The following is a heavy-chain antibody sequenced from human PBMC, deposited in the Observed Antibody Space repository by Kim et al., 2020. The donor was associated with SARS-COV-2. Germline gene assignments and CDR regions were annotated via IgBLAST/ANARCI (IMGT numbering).Heavy chain of an antibody. CDR1: GFTFSSYA. CDR2: IYSGGSST. J-gene: IGHJ4*02. D-gene: IGHD4-17*01. CDR3: AKVRFDYGDCFDY. V-gene: IGHV3-23*03. Sequence: GGSLRLSCAASGFTFSSYAMSWVRQAPGKGLEWVSVIYSGGSSTYYADSVKGRFTISRDNSKNTLYLQMNSLRAEDTAVYYCAKVRFDYGDCFDYWGQGTLVTVSS.